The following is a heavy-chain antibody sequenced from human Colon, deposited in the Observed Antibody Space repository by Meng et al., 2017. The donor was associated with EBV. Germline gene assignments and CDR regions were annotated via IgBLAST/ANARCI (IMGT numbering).Heavy chain of an antibody. V-gene: IGHV4-34*02. J-gene: IGHJ5*01. D-gene: IGHD3-22*01. CDR2: IHHSGST. CDR3: ARDPAQEDFDTSGYMYDS. Sequence: LQQWGAGLLKPSQTLSSTCPVLGGSFSGNFWTWISQPPGEGLEWIGEIHHSGSTKYNPSLKNRVSISLDTSKKQFSLQLTSVTAAYTAVYFCARDPAQEDFDTSGYMYDSWGPGTLVTVSS. CDR1: GGSFSGNF.